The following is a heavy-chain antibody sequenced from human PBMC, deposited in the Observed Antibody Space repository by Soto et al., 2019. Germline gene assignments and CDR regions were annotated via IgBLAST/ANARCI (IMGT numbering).Heavy chain of an antibody. CDR2: IYHSVST. Sequence: SETLSLTCTVSGGSISSYYWSWIRQPPGKELQYIGYIYHSVSTYYNPSLKSRVTISVDRSKNQFSLRLSSVTAADTAVYYCARVPDYWGQGTLVTVSS. V-gene: IGHV4-59*12. CDR1: GGSISSYY. CDR3: ARVPDY. J-gene: IGHJ4*02.